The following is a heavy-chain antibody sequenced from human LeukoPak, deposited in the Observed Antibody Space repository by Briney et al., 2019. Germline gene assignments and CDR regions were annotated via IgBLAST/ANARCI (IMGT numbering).Heavy chain of an antibody. D-gene: IGHD4-11*01. CDR1: GVSINNNHW. Sequence: SETLSLTCAVAGVSINNNHWWSWVRQTPGQGLEWIGEIHHSGGTNYNPSLKGRVTISEDKSENHFSLRLSSVTAADTAMYYCARHKAGSNTFDYWGQGTLVTVSS. CDR2: IHHSGGT. V-gene: IGHV4-4*02. J-gene: IGHJ4*02. CDR3: ARHKAGSNTFDY.